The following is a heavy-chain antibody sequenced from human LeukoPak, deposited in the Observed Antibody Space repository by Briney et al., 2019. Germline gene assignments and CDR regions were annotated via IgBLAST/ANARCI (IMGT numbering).Heavy chain of an antibody. CDR2: IKQDGSEK. J-gene: IGHJ3*02. CDR1: GFTFSSYN. D-gene: IGHD2-15*01. Sequence: GGSLRLSCAASGFTFSSYNMTWVRQAPGKGLEWVANIKQDGSEKYYVDSVKGRFTITRQNAKKSLFLQMNSLRAEDTAVYYCARHRSGGSQDDAFDIWGQGTLVTVSS. CDR3: ARHRSGGSQDDAFDI. V-gene: IGHV3-7*01.